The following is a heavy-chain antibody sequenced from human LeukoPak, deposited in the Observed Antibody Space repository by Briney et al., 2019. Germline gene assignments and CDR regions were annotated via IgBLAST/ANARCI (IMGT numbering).Heavy chain of an antibody. CDR1: GFSFSTYI. D-gene: IGHD3-10*01. CDR3: VSGHGWRD. V-gene: IGHV3-21*01. J-gene: IGHJ4*02. CDR2: ISSSSNYI. Sequence: PGGSLRLSCAASGFSFSTYIMNWVRQAPGKGLEWVSSISSSSNYIYYADSVKGRFTVSRDNAMSSLYLQMNSLRAEDTAVYYCVSGHGWRDWGQGTLVTVSS.